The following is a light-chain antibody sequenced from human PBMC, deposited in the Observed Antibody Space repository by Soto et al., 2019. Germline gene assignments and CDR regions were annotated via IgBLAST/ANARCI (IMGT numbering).Light chain of an antibody. CDR3: QQYNSYPYT. CDR2: DAS. V-gene: IGKV1-5*01. J-gene: IGKJ2*01. Sequence: DIQMTQAPSTLSASVGDRVTITCRASQSISSWVAWYQQKPGKAPKVLIYDASSLESGVPLRFSGSRSGTEFTLTISSLQPDDFATYYCQQYNSYPYTVGQGTKLEIK. CDR1: QSISSW.